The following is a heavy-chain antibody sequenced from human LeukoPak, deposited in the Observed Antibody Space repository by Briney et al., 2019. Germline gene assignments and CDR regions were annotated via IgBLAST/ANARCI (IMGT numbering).Heavy chain of an antibody. V-gene: IGHV1-69*13. Sequence: GASVKVSCKASGYTFTSYGISWVRQAPGQGLEWMGGIIPIFGTANYARKFQGRVTITADESTSTAYMELSSLRSEDTAVYYCARGGYSSGWYWGQGTLVTVSS. CDR1: GYTFTSYG. CDR3: ARGGYSSGWY. CDR2: IIPIFGTA. D-gene: IGHD6-19*01. J-gene: IGHJ4*02.